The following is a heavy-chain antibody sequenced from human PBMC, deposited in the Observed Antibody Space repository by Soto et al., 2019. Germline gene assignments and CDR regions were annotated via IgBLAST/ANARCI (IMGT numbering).Heavy chain of an antibody. V-gene: IGHV1-2*04. CDR1: GYTFTGYY. J-gene: IGHJ5*02. CDR3: ARAAAAGTNWFDP. Sequence: ASVKVSCKASGYTFTGYYMHWVRQAPGQGLEWMGWINPNSGGTNYAQKFQGWVTMTRDTSISTAYMELSRLRSDDTAVYYCARAAAAGTNWFDPWGQGTLVTVSS. CDR2: INPNSGGT. D-gene: IGHD6-13*01.